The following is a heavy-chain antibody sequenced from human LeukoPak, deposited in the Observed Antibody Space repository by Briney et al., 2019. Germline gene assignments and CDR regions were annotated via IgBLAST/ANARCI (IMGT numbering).Heavy chain of an antibody. D-gene: IGHD6-13*01. V-gene: IGHV3-9*01. CDR2: ISWNSGSI. Sequence: LSLTCTVSGGSISSYYWSWIRQPPGKGLEWVSGISWNSGSIGYADSVKGRFTISRDNAKNSLYLQMNSLRAEDTALYYCAKDIVGYSSSFDYWGQGTLVTVSS. CDR3: AKDIVGYSSSFDY. J-gene: IGHJ4*02. CDR1: GGSISSYY.